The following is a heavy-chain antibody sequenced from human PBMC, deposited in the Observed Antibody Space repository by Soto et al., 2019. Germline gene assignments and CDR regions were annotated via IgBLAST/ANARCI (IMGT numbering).Heavy chain of an antibody. J-gene: IGHJ4*02. V-gene: IGHV4-30-2*01. Sequence: SETLSLTCAVSGGSISGGGLSWSWIRQPPGKGLEWIGYILHTGGTQYNPSLKSRVSMSVDKSKNQFSLHLTSVTAADTAVYYCARLQFGEGFDYWGQGALVTVSS. D-gene: IGHD3-10*01. CDR1: GGSISGGGLS. CDR2: ILHTGGT. CDR3: ARLQFGEGFDY.